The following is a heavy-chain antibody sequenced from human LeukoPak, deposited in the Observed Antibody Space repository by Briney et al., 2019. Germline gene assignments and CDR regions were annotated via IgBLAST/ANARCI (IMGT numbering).Heavy chain of an antibody. V-gene: IGHV4-61*02. CDR1: GGSISSGSYD. CDR2: IYTSGST. J-gene: IGHJ4*02. CDR3: AREVGSFDY. D-gene: IGHD1-26*01. Sequence: KSSETLSLTCTVSGGSISSGSYDWGWIRQPAGKGLEWIGRIYTSGSTNYNPSLKSQVTISVDTSKNQFSLKLSSVTATDTAVYYCAREVGSFDYWGQGTLVTVSS.